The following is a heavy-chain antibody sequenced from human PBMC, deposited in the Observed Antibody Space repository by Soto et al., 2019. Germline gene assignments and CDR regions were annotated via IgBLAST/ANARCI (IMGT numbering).Heavy chain of an antibody. CDR1: GGSISSSNW. V-gene: IGHV4-4*02. D-gene: IGHD1-26*01. CDR3: ARDGSYNGYFDY. J-gene: IGHJ4*02. Sequence: QVQLQESGPGLVKPSGTLSLTCAVSGGSISSSNWCSWVRQPPGKGLEWIGENYHSGSTNYNPSLKSRVTISVHKSKNQFSLRLSSVTAADTAVYYRARDGSYNGYFDYWGQGTLVTVSS. CDR2: NYHSGST.